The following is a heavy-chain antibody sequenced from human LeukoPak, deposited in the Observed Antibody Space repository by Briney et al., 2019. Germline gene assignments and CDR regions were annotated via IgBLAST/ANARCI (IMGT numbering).Heavy chain of an antibody. Sequence: GASVKVSCKTSGYTFTSYAISWVRQAPGQGLEWMGWISAYNGDRKYAQKFQGRVTKTTDTSTRIVYMDLRSLTSDDTAMYFCARDLYGDSYVLDYWGQGTLVTVSS. D-gene: IGHD3-16*01. CDR3: ARDLYGDSYVLDY. J-gene: IGHJ4*02. CDR2: ISAYNGDR. CDR1: GYTFTSYA. V-gene: IGHV1-18*01.